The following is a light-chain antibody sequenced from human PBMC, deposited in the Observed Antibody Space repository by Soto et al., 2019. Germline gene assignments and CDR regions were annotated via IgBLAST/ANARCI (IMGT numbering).Light chain of an antibody. J-gene: IGLJ3*02. CDR3: SSYTSNTTRV. Sequence: QSVLTQPASVSGSPGQSITISCTGTSSDVGGYNYVSWYQQHPGKAPKLIIYEVSNRPSGVSNRFSGSKSGNTASLTISGLQAEDESDYYCSSYTSNTTRVFGGGTKLTVL. CDR1: SSDVGGYNY. V-gene: IGLV2-14*01. CDR2: EVS.